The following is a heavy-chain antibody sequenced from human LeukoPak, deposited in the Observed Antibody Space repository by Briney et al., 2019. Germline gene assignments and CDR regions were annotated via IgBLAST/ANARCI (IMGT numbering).Heavy chain of an antibody. Sequence: GGSLRLSCAASGFTFNDYSMNWVRQAPGKGLEWVSNIISRGDTTHYADSVKGRFSISRDNAKNSVFLQLNCARGRGYCSGASCDIDYWGQGTLVTVSS. D-gene: IGHD2-15*01. CDR3: CDIDY. CDR1: GFTFNDYS. J-gene: IGHJ4*02. CDR2: IISRGDTT. V-gene: IGHV3-48*04.